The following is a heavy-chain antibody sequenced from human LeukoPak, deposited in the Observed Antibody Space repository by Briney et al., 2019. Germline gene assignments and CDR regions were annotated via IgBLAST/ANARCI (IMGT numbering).Heavy chain of an antibody. CDR3: AKGPYGSGSYEAYQY. V-gene: IGHV3-11*01. J-gene: IGHJ4*02. CDR1: GFTFSDYY. D-gene: IGHD3-10*01. CDR2: ISSSGSTI. Sequence: PGGSLRLSCAASGFTFSDYYMSWIRQAPGKGLEWVAYISSSGSTIYYADSVKGRFTISRDNAKNSLYLQMNSLRAEDTALYYCAKGPYGSGSYEAYQYWGQGTLVTVSS.